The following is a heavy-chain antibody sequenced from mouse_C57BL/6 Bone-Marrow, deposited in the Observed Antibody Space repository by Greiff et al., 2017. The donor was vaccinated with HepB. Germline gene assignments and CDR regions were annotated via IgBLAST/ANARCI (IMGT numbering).Heavy chain of an antibody. CDR2: IDPSDSYT. D-gene: IGHD1-1*01. Sequence: QVQLQQPGAELVKPGASVKLSCKASGYTFTSYWMQWVKQRPGQGLEWIGEIDPSDSYTNYNQKFKGKATLTVDTSSSTAYMQLSSLTSEDSAVYYSAREVNYYGSIYSYWYFDVWGTGTTVTVSS. J-gene: IGHJ1*03. V-gene: IGHV1-50*01. CDR3: AREVNYYGSIYSYWYFDV. CDR1: GYTFTSYW.